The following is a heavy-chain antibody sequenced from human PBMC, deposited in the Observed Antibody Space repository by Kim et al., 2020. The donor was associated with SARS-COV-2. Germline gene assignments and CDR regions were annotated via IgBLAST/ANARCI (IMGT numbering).Heavy chain of an antibody. CDR3: ARAINDYGDYVWGPGGMDV. CDR1: GYTFTSYA. Sequence: ASVKVSCKASGYTFTSYAMHWVRQAPGQRLEWMGWINAGNGNTKYSQKFQGRVTITRDTSASTAYMELSSLRSEDTAVYYCARAINDYGDYVWGPGGMDVWGQGTTVTVSS. D-gene: IGHD4-17*01. CDR2: INAGNGNT. V-gene: IGHV1-3*01. J-gene: IGHJ6*02.